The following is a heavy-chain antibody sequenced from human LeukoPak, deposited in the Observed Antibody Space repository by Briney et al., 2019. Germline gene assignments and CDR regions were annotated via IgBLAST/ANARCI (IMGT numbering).Heavy chain of an antibody. V-gene: IGHV3-11*01. Sequence: GALRLSCAASGLTFSDYDMSWIRQAPGKGLEWVSYITNDGSTMYYADSVKGRFTISRDNAKNSLFLQMNSLRAEDTAVYYCARDPPGSHYGMDGWGQGTMVTVSS. CDR1: GLTFSDYD. CDR2: ITNDGSTM. J-gene: IGHJ6*01. CDR3: ARDPPGSHYGMDG.